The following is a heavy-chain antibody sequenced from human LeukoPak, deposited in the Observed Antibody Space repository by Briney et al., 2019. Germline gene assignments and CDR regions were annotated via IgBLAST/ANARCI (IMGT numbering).Heavy chain of an antibody. D-gene: IGHD1-26*01. Sequence: PSETLSLTCTVSGGSIGSGSYFWGWIRQPPGKGLKWIGSIYYSGSTYYNPSLKSRVTISVDTSKNQFSLKLSSVTAADTAVYYCAREDRSGSYYYYYYYMDVWGKGTTVTVSS. J-gene: IGHJ6*03. CDR2: IYYSGST. CDR1: GGSIGSGSYF. CDR3: AREDRSGSYYYYYYYMDV. V-gene: IGHV4-39*07.